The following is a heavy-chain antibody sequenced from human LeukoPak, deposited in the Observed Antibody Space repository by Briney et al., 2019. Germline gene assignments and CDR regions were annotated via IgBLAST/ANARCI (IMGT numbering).Heavy chain of an antibody. CDR3: ARDYYYDSSGSYHYSDY. CDR2: ISSSGTTI. J-gene: IGHJ4*02. V-gene: IGHV3-48*03. Sequence: PGGSLRLSCAASGFTFSSYEMNWVRQAPGKGLEWVPYISSSGTTIYYADSVKGRFTISRDDARNSLFLQMNSLRAEDTAVYYCARDYYYDSSGSYHYSDYWGQGTLVTVSS. CDR1: GFTFSSYE. D-gene: IGHD3-22*01.